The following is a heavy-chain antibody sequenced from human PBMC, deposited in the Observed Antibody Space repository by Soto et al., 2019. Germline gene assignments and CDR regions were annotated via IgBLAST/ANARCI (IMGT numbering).Heavy chain of an antibody. V-gene: IGHV3-23*01. CDR1: GFTFSSYA. Sequence: GGSLRLSCAASGFTFSSYAMSWVRQAPGKGLEWVSAISGSGGSTYYADSVKGRFTISRDNSKNTLYLQMNSLRAEDTAVYYCAKDPRPTYYYDSSGSMGDYWGQGTLVTVSS. D-gene: IGHD3-22*01. J-gene: IGHJ4*02. CDR3: AKDPRPTYYYDSSGSMGDY. CDR2: ISGSGGST.